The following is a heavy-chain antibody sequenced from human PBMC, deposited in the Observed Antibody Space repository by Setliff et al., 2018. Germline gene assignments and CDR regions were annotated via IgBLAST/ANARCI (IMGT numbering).Heavy chain of an antibody. CDR2: IKRITDSGTT. V-gene: IGHV3-15*01. Sequence: AGSLRLSCTASGFTFSNAWMSWVRQAPGKGLEWVGRIKRITDSGTTDHAAPVKGRFTVSRDDSISTLYLQMNSLKTEDTAVYYCTTSPISSGWHSNFDYNMDVWGQGTTVTV. CDR3: TTSPISSGWHSNFDYNMDV. J-gene: IGHJ6*02. D-gene: IGHD6-19*01. CDR1: GFTFSNAW.